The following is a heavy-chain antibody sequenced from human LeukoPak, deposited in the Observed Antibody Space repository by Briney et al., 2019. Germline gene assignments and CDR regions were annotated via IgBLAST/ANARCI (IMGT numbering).Heavy chain of an antibody. Sequence: GRSLRLSCAASGFTFSSYGMHWVRQAPRKGLEWVAGISYEGSKQYYADSVKGRFTISRDNSKNTLYLEMDSLRVEDTAVYYCAKVGSWFSSGWYGGDYWGQGTLVTVSS. CDR2: ISYEGSKQ. CDR1: GFTFSSYG. CDR3: AKVGSWFSSGWYGGDY. D-gene: IGHD6-19*01. V-gene: IGHV3-30*18. J-gene: IGHJ4*02.